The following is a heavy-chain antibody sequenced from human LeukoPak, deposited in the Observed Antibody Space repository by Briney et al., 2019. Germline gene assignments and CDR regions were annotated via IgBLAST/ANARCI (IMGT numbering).Heavy chain of an antibody. D-gene: IGHD5/OR15-5a*01. Sequence: SETLSLTCTVSGGSISSYYWSWIRQPAGKGLEWIGRIYTSGSTNYNPSLKSRVTMSVDTSKNQFSLKLSSVTAADTAVYYCARDLRLHYYYYYYYMDVWGKGTTVTVSS. V-gene: IGHV4-4*07. CDR2: IYTSGST. CDR3: ARDLRLHYYYYYYYMDV. J-gene: IGHJ6*03. CDR1: GGSISSYY.